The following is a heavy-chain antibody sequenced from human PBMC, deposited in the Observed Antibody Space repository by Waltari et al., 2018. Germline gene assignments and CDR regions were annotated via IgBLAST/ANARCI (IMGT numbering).Heavy chain of an antibody. V-gene: IGHV4-34*01. Sequence: QVQLQQWGAGLLKPSETLSLTCAVYGGSFSGYDWSWIRHPPGKGREWIGEINHSGSTNYNPALKSRVTISVDTSKNQFSLKLSSVTAADTAVYYCARGRGPYCSGGSCYRAEYFQHWGQGTLVTVSS. CDR1: GGSFSGYD. CDR2: INHSGST. J-gene: IGHJ1*01. CDR3: ARGRGPYCSGGSCYRAEYFQH. D-gene: IGHD2-15*01.